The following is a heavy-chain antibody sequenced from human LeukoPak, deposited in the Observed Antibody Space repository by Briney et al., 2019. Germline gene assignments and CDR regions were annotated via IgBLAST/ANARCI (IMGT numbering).Heavy chain of an antibody. CDR3: ARVGDQWLLQCYFDH. V-gene: IGHV4-38-2*01. CDR1: GYSISSGYY. J-gene: IGHJ4*02. D-gene: IGHD6-19*01. Sequence: SETLSLTCAVSGYSISSGYYWGWSRQPPGKGLEWVGTIYHSGTTYYNPSLRSRVTISVDTSRNQFSLKLSSVTAADTAVYYCARVGDQWLLQCYFDHWGQGTLVTVSS. CDR2: IYHSGTT.